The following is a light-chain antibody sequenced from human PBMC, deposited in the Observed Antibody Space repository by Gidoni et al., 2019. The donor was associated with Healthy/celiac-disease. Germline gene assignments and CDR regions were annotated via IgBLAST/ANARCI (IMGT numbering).Light chain of an antibody. J-gene: IGLJ2*01. CDR3: AAWDDSLSGLVV. CDR2: RNN. CDR1: SSNIGSNY. V-gene: IGLV1-47*01. Sequence: VLTQPPSASGTPGERVTIACSGSSSNIGSNYVYWYQQLPGTAPKPLIHRNNQPPSGVPDRFSGSKSGTSASRAISGLRSEDEADYYCAAWDDSLSGLVVFGGGTKLTVL.